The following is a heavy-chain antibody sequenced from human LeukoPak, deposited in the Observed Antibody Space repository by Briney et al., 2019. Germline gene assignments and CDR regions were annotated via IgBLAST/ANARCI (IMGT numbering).Heavy chain of an antibody. Sequence: GASVKVSCKASGYTFTGYYMHWVRQAPGQGLEWMGWINPNSGGTNYAQKFQGRVTMTRDTSISTAYMELRSLRSDDTAVYYCARESISGYDYGVGVPDYWGQGTLVTVSS. J-gene: IGHJ4*02. CDR2: INPNSGGT. CDR3: ARESISGYDYGVGVPDY. D-gene: IGHD5-12*01. CDR1: GYTFTGYY. V-gene: IGHV1-2*02.